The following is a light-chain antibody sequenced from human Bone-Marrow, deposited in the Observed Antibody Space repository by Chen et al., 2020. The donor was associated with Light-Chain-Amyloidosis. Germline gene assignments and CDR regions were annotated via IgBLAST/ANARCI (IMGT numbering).Light chain of an antibody. CDR2: DDS. CDR3: QVWDRSSDRPV. CDR1: NIGTTS. J-gene: IGLJ3*02. Sequence: SYVLTHPSSVSVAPVQTAPIACGGNNIGTTSVHWYQPTPGQAPLLVVYDDSDRPSGIPERLACSNAGNTASLTISRVEAGDEADYYCQVWDRSSDRPVFGGGTKLTVL. V-gene: IGLV3-21*02.